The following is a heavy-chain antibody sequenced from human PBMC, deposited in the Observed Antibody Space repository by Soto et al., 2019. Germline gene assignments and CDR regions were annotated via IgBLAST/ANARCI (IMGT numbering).Heavy chain of an antibody. J-gene: IGHJ6*02. CDR1: GFIFSKYY. D-gene: IGHD5-12*01. CDR3: ARAAPGVDPNYYYYYGMDV. Sequence: GASVKVSCKASGFIFSKYYMHWVRQAPGQGLEWVGIINPSGSRTSYAQKFQGRVTMTRDTSTSTVYMELSSLRSEDTAVYYCARAAPGVDPNYYYYYGMDVWGQGTTVTVSS. CDR2: INPSGSRT. V-gene: IGHV1-46*03.